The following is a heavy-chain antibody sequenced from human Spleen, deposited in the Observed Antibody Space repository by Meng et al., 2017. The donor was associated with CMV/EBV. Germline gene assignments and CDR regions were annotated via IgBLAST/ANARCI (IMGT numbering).Heavy chain of an antibody. D-gene: IGHD4-17*01. J-gene: IGHJ4*02. Sequence: GGSLRLSCAASGFTVSSYAMSWVRQAQGKGLEWGSAISGSGSSTYYADSGKGRFTIYRDNSKNTLYLQMNSLRAEDTAVYYCAKVYGDYGGYFDYWGQGTLVTVSS. CDR1: GFTVSSYA. V-gene: IGHV3-23*01. CDR3: AKVYGDYGGYFDY. CDR2: ISGSGSST.